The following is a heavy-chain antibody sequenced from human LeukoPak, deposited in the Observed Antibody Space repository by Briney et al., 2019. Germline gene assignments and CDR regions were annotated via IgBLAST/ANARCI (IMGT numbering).Heavy chain of an antibody. CDR1: GFTFSSYE. D-gene: IGHD5-12*01. CDR3: ARVATRGAYFDY. V-gene: IGHV3-48*03. Sequence: HPGGSLRLSCAASGFTFSSYEMNWVRQAPGKGLEWVSYISSSGSTIYYADSVKGRFTISRDNAKNSLYLQMNSLRAEDTAVYYCARVATRGAYFDYWGQGTLATVSS. CDR2: ISSSGSTI. J-gene: IGHJ4*02.